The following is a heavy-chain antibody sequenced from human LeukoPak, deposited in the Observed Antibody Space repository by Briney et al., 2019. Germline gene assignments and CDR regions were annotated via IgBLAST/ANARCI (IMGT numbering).Heavy chain of an antibody. V-gene: IGHV4-39*01. CDR1: GGSISSSSYF. D-gene: IGHD4-17*01. CDR2: IYYSGTT. Sequence: SETLSLTCTVSGGSISSSSYFWGWIRQPPGKGLEWIGSIYYSGTTYYNPSLKSRVTISVDTSKNQFSLKLTSVTATDPTVYYCARQALRAFDSRGQGTLVTVS. J-gene: IGHJ4*02. CDR3: ARQALRAFDS.